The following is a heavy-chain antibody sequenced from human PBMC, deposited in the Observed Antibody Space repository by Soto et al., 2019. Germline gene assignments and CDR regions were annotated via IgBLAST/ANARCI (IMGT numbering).Heavy chain of an antibody. CDR1: GFTFSSYS. D-gene: IGHD5-12*01. Sequence: EVQLVESGGGLVQPGGSLRLSCAASGFTFSSYSMNWVRQAPGKGLEWVSYIRSSGSTIYYADSVRGRFTISRDTAKNSLYLQMNSLRDEDTAVYYCARAGYRRVDYWGQGPLVTVSS. J-gene: IGHJ4*02. V-gene: IGHV3-48*02. CDR2: IRSSGSTI. CDR3: ARAGYRRVDY.